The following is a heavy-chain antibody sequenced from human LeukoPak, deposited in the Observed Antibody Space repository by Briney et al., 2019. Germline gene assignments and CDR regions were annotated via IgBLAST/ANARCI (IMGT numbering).Heavy chain of an antibody. D-gene: IGHD2-15*01. CDR1: GYTFTSYA. J-gene: IGHJ6*02. Sequence: ASVKVSCKASGYTFTSYAMHWVRQAPGQRLEWMGWINAGNGNTKYSQKFQGRVTITADESTSTAYMELSSLRSEDTAVYYCARDPGYCSGGSCHYYYYGMDVWGQGTTVTVSS. V-gene: IGHV1-3*01. CDR2: INAGNGNT. CDR3: ARDPGYCSGGSCHYYYYGMDV.